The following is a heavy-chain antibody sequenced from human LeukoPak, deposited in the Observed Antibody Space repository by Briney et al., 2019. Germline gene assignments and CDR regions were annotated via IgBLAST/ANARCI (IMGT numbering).Heavy chain of an antibody. CDR1: GFTFSSYA. J-gene: IGHJ4*02. V-gene: IGHV3-30*04. Sequence: GGSLRLSCAASGFTFSSYAMHWVRQAPGKGLEWVAVISYDGSNKYYADSVKGRFTISRDNSKNTLYLQMNSLRAEDTAVYYCARSRLDFDWLLYADYWGQGTLVTVSS. CDR3: ARSRLDFDWLLYADY. CDR2: ISYDGSNK. D-gene: IGHD3-9*01.